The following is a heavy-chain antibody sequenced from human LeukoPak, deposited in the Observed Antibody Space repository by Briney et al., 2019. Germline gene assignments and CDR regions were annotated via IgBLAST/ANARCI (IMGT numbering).Heavy chain of an antibody. CDR2: ISSSSSPI. Sequence: GGSLRLSCAASGFTFSSYSMNWVRQAPGKGLEWVSYISSSSSPIYYADSVKGRFTISRDNAKNSLYLQMNSLRAEDTAVYYCVRDHHRRLYDTQARDTFDIWGQGTMGTVSS. J-gene: IGHJ3*02. D-gene: IGHD3-22*01. V-gene: IGHV3-48*01. CDR1: GFTFSSYS. CDR3: VRDHHRRLYDTQARDTFDI.